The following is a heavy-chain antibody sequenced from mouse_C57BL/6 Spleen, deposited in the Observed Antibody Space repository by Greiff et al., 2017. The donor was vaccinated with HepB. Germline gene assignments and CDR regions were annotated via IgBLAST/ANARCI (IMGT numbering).Heavy chain of an antibody. J-gene: IGHJ4*01. Sequence: VQLQQPGAELVMPGASVKLSCKASGYTFTSYWMHWVKQRPGQGLEWIGEIDPSDSYTNYNQKFKGKSTLTVDKSSSTAYMQLSSLTSEDSAVYYCARSLSTMIKTRWFYYAMDYWGQGTSVTVSS. CDR2: IDPSDSYT. D-gene: IGHD2-4*01. CDR3: ARSLSTMIKTRWFYYAMDY. CDR1: GYTFTSYW. V-gene: IGHV1-69*01.